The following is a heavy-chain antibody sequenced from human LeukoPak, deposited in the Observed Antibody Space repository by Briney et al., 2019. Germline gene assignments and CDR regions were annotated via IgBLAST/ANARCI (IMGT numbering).Heavy chain of an antibody. D-gene: IGHD4-17*01. CDR1: GFTFSSYS. Sequence: GGSLRLSCAASGFTFSSYSMNWVRQAPGKGLEWVSSISSSSSYIYYADSEKGRFTISRDNAKNSLYLQMNSLRAEDTAVYYCARDDDYGDYGDAFDIWGQGTMVTVSS. V-gene: IGHV3-21*01. CDR3: ARDDDYGDYGDAFDI. J-gene: IGHJ3*02. CDR2: ISSSSSYI.